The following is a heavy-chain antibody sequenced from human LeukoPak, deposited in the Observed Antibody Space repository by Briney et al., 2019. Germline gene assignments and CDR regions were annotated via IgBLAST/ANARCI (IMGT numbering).Heavy chain of an antibody. J-gene: IGHJ4*02. CDR3: ARIIEGEQLTLDC. Sequence: GGSLRLSCAASGFTFSNYWMSWVRQAPGKGLEWVANIKHDGSETHYVASVKGRFTISRGNAKKSLDLQMHSLRAEDTAVYYCARIIEGEQLTLDCWGQGTLVTVSS. D-gene: IGHD6-13*01. V-gene: IGHV3-7*04. CDR1: GFTFSNYW. CDR2: IKHDGSET.